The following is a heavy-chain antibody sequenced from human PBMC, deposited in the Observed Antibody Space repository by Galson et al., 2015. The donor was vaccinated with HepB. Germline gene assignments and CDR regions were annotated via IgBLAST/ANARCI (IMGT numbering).Heavy chain of an antibody. Sequence: SVKVSCKASGYTFTNYAVNWVRQAPGQGLEWMGWINTNTGSPTYAQGFTGRFVFSLDTSVSTAYLQISSLKAEDTAVYYCAREETDCSSDSCYYYYGLDVWGQGTTVTVSS. D-gene: IGHD2-2*01. CDR1: GYTFTNYA. CDR3: AREETDCSSDSCYYYYGLDV. J-gene: IGHJ6*02. CDR2: INTNTGSP. V-gene: IGHV7-4-1*02.